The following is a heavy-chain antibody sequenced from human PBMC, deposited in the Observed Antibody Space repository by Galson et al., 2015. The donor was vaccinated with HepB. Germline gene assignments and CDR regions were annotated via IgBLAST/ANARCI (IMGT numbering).Heavy chain of an antibody. CDR3: AREWAGARDV. CDR2: IGTAGDT. V-gene: IGHV3-13*04. CDR1: GFIFSNYD. D-gene: IGHD1-26*01. J-gene: IGHJ6*02. Sequence: SLRLSCAASGFIFSNYDMHWVRQATGKGLEWVSAIGTAGDTYYPGSVKGRFTISRENAKNSLCLQMNSLRAGDTAVYYCAREWAGARDVWGQGTTVTVSS.